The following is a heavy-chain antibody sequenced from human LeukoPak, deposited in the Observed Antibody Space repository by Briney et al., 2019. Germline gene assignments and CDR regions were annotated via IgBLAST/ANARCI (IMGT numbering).Heavy chain of an antibody. Sequence: ASVKLSFKASVYTFTRYYLHWRRQAPAPGLGWMGWINLTSGGTNYAQKCEGKVTMTRHTSISQAYMDLSRLRSDDTAVYYCARTIFGVVTHSKGWFDPCGQGTLVTVSS. V-gene: IGHV1-2*02. D-gene: IGHD3-3*01. CDR3: ARTIFGVVTHSKGWFDP. CDR2: INLTSGGT. CDR1: VYTFTRYY. J-gene: IGHJ5*02.